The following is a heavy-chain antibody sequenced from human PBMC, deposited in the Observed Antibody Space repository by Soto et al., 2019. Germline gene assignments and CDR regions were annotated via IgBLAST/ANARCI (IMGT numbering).Heavy chain of an antibody. V-gene: IGHV4-31*03. Sequence: SETLSLTCTVSGDSITAGGHYWAWTRQHPEKGLEWLGYIHYSGTTDYNPSLKSRLTVSVDTSKNQFSLSLSSVTAADTAIYYCAALPATYWNFSIWGRGTLVTVSS. CDR2: IHYSGTT. D-gene: IGHD2-21*02. J-gene: IGHJ2*01. CDR1: GDSITAGGHY. CDR3: AALPATYWNFSI.